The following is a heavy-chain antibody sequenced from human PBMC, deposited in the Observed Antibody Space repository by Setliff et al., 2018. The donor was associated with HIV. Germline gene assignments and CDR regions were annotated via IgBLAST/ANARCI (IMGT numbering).Heavy chain of an antibody. J-gene: IGHJ6*03. CDR1: GGSISSGGYY. V-gene: IGHV4-61*08. CDR2: IYTSGST. Sequence: PSETLSLTCTVSGGSISSGGYYWSWIRQHPGKGLEWIGYIYTSGSTNYNPSLKSRVTMSVDTSKNQFSLKLSSVTAADTAVYYCARETVVTPAGHYYMDVWGKGTTVTVSS. D-gene: IGHD2-21*02. CDR3: ARETVVTPAGHYYMDV.